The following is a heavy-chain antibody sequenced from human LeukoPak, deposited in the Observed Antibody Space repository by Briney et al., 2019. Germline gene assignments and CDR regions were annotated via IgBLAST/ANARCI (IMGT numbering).Heavy chain of an antibody. CDR2: ISYDGSNK. D-gene: IGHD3-22*01. V-gene: IGHV3-30-3*01. CDR3: EREVGNYYDSSGYPGLFDY. J-gene: IGHJ4*02. Sequence: GGSLRLSCAASGFTFSSYAMHWVRQAPGKGLEWVAVISYDGSNKYYADSVKGRFTISRDNSKNTLYLQMNSLRAEDTAVYYCEREVGNYYDSSGYPGLFDYWGQGTLVTVSS. CDR1: GFTFSSYA.